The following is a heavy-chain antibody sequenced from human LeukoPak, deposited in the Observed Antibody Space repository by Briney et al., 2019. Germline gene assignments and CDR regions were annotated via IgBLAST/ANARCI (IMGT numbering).Heavy chain of an antibody. CDR2: IGESGT. CDR3: ATGLGYCSSTSCYAGFDY. V-gene: IGHV3-23*01. D-gene: IGHD2-2*01. J-gene: IGHJ4*02. CDR1: GFIFSSYA. Sequence: GGSLILSCAASGFIFSSYAMSWVRQAPGMGLEWVSAIGESGTYYADSVKGRFTISRDNSKNTLYLQMNSLRAEDTAVYYCATGLGYCSSTSCYAGFDYWGQGTLVTVSS.